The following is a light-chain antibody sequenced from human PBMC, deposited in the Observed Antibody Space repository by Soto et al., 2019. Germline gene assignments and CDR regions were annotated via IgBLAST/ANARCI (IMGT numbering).Light chain of an antibody. V-gene: IGKV1-9*01. Sequence: DIQLTQSPSFLSASVGDRVTITCRASQGISSTYLAWYQQTPGKAPKILIYAASTLQSGVPSRFSGRGSGTDFTLTINSLQPEDFATYYCLQDYNYPPTFGQGTKVDIK. CDR2: AAS. CDR1: QGISSTY. J-gene: IGKJ1*01. CDR3: LQDYNYPPT.